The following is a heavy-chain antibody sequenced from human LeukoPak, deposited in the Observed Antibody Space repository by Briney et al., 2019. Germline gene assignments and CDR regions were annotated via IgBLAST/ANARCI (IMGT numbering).Heavy chain of an antibody. J-gene: IGHJ4*02. V-gene: IGHV3-7*01. CDR2: IKQDGSEK. D-gene: IGHD2-15*01. Sequence: TGGSLRLSCAASGFTFSVFWMSWVRQAPGKGLEWVANIKQDGSEKYYVDSVKGRFTISRDNDNNSMYLQINSLRAEDTAVYYCARYHGGYSAYWGQGTLVTVSS. CDR3: ARYHGGYSAY. CDR1: GFTFSVFW.